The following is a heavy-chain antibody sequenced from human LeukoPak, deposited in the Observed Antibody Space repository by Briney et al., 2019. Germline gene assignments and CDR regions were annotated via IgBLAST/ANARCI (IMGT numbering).Heavy chain of an antibody. J-gene: IGHJ4*02. D-gene: IGHD6-19*01. CDR1: GFTFSSYG. Sequence: GGSLRLSCAASGFTFSSYGMHWVRQAPGKGLEWVAFIRYDGSNRYYADSVKGRFTISRDNSKNTLYLQMNSLRGEDTAVYYCAKDQGAVAGIDYWGQGTLVTVSS. V-gene: IGHV3-30*02. CDR2: IRYDGSNR. CDR3: AKDQGAVAGIDY.